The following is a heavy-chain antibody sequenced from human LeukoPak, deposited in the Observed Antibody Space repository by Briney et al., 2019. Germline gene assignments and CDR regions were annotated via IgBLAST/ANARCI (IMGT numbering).Heavy chain of an antibody. J-gene: IGHJ6*02. CDR3: ARHGGRYHYAMDV. D-gene: IGHD1-26*01. CDR1: GGSISSYY. CDR2: IYYSGST. V-gene: IGHV4-59*01. Sequence: SETLSLTCTVSGGSISSYYWSWIRQPPGKGLEWIGYIYYSGSTNYNPSLKSRVTISVDTSKNQFSLKLTSVTAADTAVYYCARHGGRYHYAMDVWGQGTTVTVSS.